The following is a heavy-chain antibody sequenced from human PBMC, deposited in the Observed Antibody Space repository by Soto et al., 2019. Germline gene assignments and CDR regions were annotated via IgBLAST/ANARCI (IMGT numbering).Heavy chain of an antibody. D-gene: IGHD3-16*01. CDR1: GFTFSSYG. Sequence: PGGSLRLSCAASGFTFSSYGMHWVRQAPGKGLEWVAVIWYDGSNKYYADSVKGRFTISRDNSKNTLYLQMNSLRAEDMAVYYGGGDRAIGGSDYWGQGTLVTVSS. CDR3: GGDRAIGGSDY. CDR2: IWYDGSNK. J-gene: IGHJ4*02. V-gene: IGHV3-33*01.